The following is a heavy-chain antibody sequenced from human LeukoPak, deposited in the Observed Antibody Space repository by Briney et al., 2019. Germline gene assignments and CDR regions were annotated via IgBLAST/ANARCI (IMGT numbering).Heavy chain of an antibody. Sequence: SETLSLTCAVYGGSFSGYYWSWIRQPPGKGLEWIGEINHSGSTNYNPSLKSRVTISVDTSKNQFSLKLSSVTAADTAVYYCACWMEYYYYGMDVWGQGTTVTVSS. J-gene: IGHJ6*02. CDR1: GGSFSGYY. CDR3: ACWMEYYYYGMDV. CDR2: INHSGST. D-gene: IGHD1-1*01. V-gene: IGHV4-34*01.